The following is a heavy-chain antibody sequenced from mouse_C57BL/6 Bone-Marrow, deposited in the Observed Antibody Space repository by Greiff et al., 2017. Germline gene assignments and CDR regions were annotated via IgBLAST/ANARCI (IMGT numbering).Heavy chain of an antibody. J-gene: IGHJ1*03. D-gene: IGHD1-1*01. CDR3: ARPYYYGSRDWYFDG. Sequence: VQLQQSGAELVKPGASVQMSCKASGYTFTTYPIEWMKQNHGKSLEWIGNFHPYNDDTKYNEKFKGKATLTVEKSSSTVYLELSRLTSDDSAVYYCARPYYYGSRDWYFDGWGTGTTVTVSS. CDR2: FHPYNDDT. CDR1: GYTFTTYP. V-gene: IGHV1-47*01.